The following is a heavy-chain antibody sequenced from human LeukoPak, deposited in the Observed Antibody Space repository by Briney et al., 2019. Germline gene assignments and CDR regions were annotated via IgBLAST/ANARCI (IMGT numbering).Heavy chain of an antibody. J-gene: IGHJ1*01. Sequence: GASVKVSCKASGYTFTGYYMHWVRQAPGQGLEWMGWINPNSGGTNYAQTFQGRVTMTRDTSISTAYMELSRLRSDDTAVYYCARRDCGGDCPSQHWDQGTLVTVSS. V-gene: IGHV1-2*02. D-gene: IGHD2-21*01. CDR2: INPNSGGT. CDR1: GYTFTGYY. CDR3: ARRDCGGDCPSQH.